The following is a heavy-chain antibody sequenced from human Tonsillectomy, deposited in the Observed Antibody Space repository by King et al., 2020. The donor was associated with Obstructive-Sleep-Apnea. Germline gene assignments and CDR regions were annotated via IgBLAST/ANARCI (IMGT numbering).Heavy chain of an antibody. CDR3: ARVPYSSSWGHYFDY. CDR1: GGSISSGGNY. D-gene: IGHD6-13*01. Sequence: QLQESGPGLVKPSQNLSLTCTVSGGSISSGGNYWSWIRQHPGKGQHPGKGLEWIGYIYYNGRTYYNPSLKSRVTISVDTSQNQFSLKLSSVTAADTAVYYCARVPYSSSWGHYFDYWGQGTLVTVSS. CDR2: IYYNGRT. J-gene: IGHJ4*02. V-gene: IGHV4-31*03.